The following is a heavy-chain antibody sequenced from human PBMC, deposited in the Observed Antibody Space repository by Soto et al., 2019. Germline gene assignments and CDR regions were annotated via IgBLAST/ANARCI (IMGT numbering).Heavy chain of an antibody. CDR1: GFTFSSYA. D-gene: IGHD6-13*01. V-gene: IGHV3-23*01. J-gene: IGHJ5*02. Sequence: EVQLLESGGGLVQPGGSMRLSCAASGFTFSSYAMSWVRQAQGKGLEWVSAISGSGGSTYYADSVKGRFTISRDNSKNTLYLQMNSLRAEDTAVYYCAKDQATRVAAAGAFDPWGQGTLVTVFS. CDR3: AKDQATRVAAAGAFDP. CDR2: ISGSGGST.